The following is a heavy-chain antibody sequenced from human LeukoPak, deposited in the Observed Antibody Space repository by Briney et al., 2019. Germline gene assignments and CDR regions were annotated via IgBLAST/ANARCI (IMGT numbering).Heavy chain of an antibody. J-gene: IGHJ5*02. CDR3: ARDRYCTITKCSNWFDP. V-gene: IGHV1-18*01. Sequence: ASVKVSCKASGYSFTSYGISWVRQAPGQGLEWMGWISGYNGNTNYAQKLQGRVTMTIETSTSTAYMEVRSLRSDDTAVYYCARDRYCTITKCSNWFDPWGQGTLLTVSS. D-gene: IGHD2-2*01. CDR2: ISGYNGNT. CDR1: GYSFTSYG.